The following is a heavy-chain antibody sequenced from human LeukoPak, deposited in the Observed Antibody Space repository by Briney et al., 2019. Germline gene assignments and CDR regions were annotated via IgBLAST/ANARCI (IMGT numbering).Heavy chain of an antibody. CDR1: GFTFSSYA. D-gene: IGHD2-15*01. CDR2: ISGSGGST. Sequence: PGGSLRLSCAASGFTFSSYAMSWVRQAPGKGLEWVSAISGSGGSTYYADSVKGRFTISRDNSKNTLYLQMNSLRAEDTAVYYCRAVVVAAAVVYYSDYWGQGTLVTVSS. CDR3: RAVVVAAAVVYYSDY. V-gene: IGHV3-23*01. J-gene: IGHJ4*02.